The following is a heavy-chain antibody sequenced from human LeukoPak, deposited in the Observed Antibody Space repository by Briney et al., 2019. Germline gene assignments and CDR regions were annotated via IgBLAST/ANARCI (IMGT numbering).Heavy chain of an antibody. CDR2: INPDDEST. V-gene: IGHV3-74*01. CDR3: LTIVETTIDAFDI. CDR1: GFTFRKYW. Sequence: GGPLRLSCAASGFTFRKYWLHWVRQAPGKGLVWVSRINPDDESTSYADSVKGRFTISRDNAKSTLYLQMNSLRAEDTAVYYCLTIVETTIDAFDIWGQGTMVTVSS. J-gene: IGHJ3*02. D-gene: IGHD1-26*01.